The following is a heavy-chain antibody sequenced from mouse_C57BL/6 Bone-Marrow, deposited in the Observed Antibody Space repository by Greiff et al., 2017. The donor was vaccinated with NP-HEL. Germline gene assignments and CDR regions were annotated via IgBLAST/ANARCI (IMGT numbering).Heavy chain of an antibody. CDR2: INPNNGGT. CDR1: GYTFTDYY. D-gene: IGHD1-1*01. CDR3: ARERAFITKWYFDY. Sequence: EVQLQQSGPELVKPGASVKISCKASGYTFTDYYMNWVKQSHGKSLEWIGDINPNNGGTSYNQKFKGKATLTVDKSSSTAYMELRSLTSEDSAVYYCARERAFITKWYFDYWGQGTTLTVSS. V-gene: IGHV1-26*01. J-gene: IGHJ2*01.